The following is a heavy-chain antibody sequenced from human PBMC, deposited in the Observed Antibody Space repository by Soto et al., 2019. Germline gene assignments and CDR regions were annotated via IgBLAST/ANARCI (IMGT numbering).Heavy chain of an antibody. Sequence: SVKVSCKASRVAFSKFIVTWVRRAPGLGLEWVGGIIPIFGTANYAQKFQGRVTITADESTSTSYMEVNNLRSEDTAVYYCAKVRYSSPMGYYYGMDVWGQGTTVTVSS. D-gene: IGHD6-19*01. CDR2: IIPIFGTA. CDR3: AKVRYSSPMGYYYGMDV. V-gene: IGHV1-69*13. J-gene: IGHJ6*02. CDR1: RVAFSKFI.